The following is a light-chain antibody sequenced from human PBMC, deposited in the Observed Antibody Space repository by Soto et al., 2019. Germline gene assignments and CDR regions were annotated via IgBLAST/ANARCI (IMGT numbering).Light chain of an antibody. V-gene: IGKV3-20*01. CDR3: QQYTYSPWT. CDR1: QSVSSGF. Sequence: EVVLTQSPGTLSLSPGERATLSCRASQSVSSGFLGWYQQKPGQAPRLLIYGASSRATGFPDRFSGSGSGTDFTLTISRLEPEDFAVYFCQQYTYSPWTFGQGTKVEIK. J-gene: IGKJ1*01. CDR2: GAS.